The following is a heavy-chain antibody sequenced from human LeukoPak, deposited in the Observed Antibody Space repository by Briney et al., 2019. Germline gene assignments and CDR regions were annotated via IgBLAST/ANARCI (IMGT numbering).Heavy chain of an antibody. Sequence: GESLKISCKGSGYSFTSYWIGWVRQMPGKGLEWMGIIYPGDSDTRYSPSFQGQVTISADKSFSTAYLQWGSLKASDTAIYYCASSKSSSWYPFYFDFWGQGTLVTVSS. D-gene: IGHD6-13*01. CDR3: ASSKSSSWYPFYFDF. CDR1: GYSFTSYW. J-gene: IGHJ4*02. CDR2: IYPGDSDT. V-gene: IGHV5-51*01.